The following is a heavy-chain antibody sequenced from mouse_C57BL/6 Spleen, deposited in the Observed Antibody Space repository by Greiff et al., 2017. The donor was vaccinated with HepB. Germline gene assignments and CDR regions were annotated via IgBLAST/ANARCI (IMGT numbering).Heavy chain of an antibody. J-gene: IGHJ4*01. CDR1: GFTFSDYY. V-gene: IGHV5-12*01. CDR3: ARGDSIYAMDY. Sequence: EVMLVESGGGLVQPGGSLKLSCAASGFTFSDYYMYWVRQTPEKRLEWVAYISNGGGSTYYPDTVKGRFTISRDNAKNTLYLQMSRLKSEDTAMYYCARGDSIYAMDYWGQGTSVTVSS. CDR2: ISNGGGST. D-gene: IGHD2-10*02.